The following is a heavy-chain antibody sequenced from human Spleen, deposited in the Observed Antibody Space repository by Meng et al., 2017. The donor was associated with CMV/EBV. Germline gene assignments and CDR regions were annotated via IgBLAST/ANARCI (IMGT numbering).Heavy chain of an antibody. J-gene: IGHJ4*02. D-gene: IGHD7-27*01. Sequence: ASVKVSCKASGYTFTAHYFHWVRQAPGQGLEWMGWIHPHRGDTNYAQQFQGRVNLTRDTSINTGYMELTRLTSDDTAVYYCARDNNWGPDYWGQGTLVTVSS. V-gene: IGHV1-2*02. CDR3: ARDNNWGPDY. CDR2: IHPHRGDT. CDR1: GYTFTAHY.